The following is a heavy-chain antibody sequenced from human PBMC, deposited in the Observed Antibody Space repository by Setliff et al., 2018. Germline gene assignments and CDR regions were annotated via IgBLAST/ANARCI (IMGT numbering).Heavy chain of an antibody. CDR1: GYTLTNYY. CDR3: AREGRRYYDSSGYYYDPYYYYYMDV. CDR2: INPSGGLT. Sequence: ASVKVSCKASGYTLTNYYMHWVRQAPGQGLEWMGIINPSGGLTNYAQKVQGRVTMTTDTSTSTAYMELRSLTSDDTAVYYCAREGRRYYDSSGYYYDPYYYYYMDVWGKGTTVTVSS. J-gene: IGHJ6*03. V-gene: IGHV1-46*01. D-gene: IGHD3-22*01.